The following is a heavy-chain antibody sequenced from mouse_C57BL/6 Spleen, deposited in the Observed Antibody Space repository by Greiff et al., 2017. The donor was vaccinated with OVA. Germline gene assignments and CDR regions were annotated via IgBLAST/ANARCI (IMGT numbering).Heavy chain of an antibody. J-gene: IGHJ2*01. CDR1: GYTFTDYY. CDR3: ARYWDGGFDY. V-gene: IGHV1-26*01. D-gene: IGHD4-1*01. CDR2: INPNNGGT. Sequence: VQLQQSGPELVKPGASVKISCKASGYTFTDYYMNWVKQSHGKSLEWIGDINPNNGGTSYNQKFKGKATLTVDKSSSTAYMELRSLTSEDAAVYYCARYWDGGFDYWGQGTTLAVSS.